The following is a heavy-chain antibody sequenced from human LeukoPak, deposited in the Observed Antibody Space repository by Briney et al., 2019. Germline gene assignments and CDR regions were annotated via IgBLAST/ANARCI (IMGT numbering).Heavy chain of an antibody. V-gene: IGHV3-48*01. Sequence: PGGSLRLSCAASGFTFSSYSMNWVRQAPGKGLEWVSYISSSSSTIYYADSVKGRFTISRDNAKNSLYLQMNSLRAEDTAVYYCARVRYVPGGSYLELDYWGQGTLVTVSS. J-gene: IGHJ4*02. CDR3: ARVRYVPGGSYLELDY. CDR2: ISSSSSTI. D-gene: IGHD1-26*01. CDR1: GFTFSSYS.